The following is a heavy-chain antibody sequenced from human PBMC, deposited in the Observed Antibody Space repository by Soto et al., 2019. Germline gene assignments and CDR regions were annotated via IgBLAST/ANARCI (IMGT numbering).Heavy chain of an antibody. D-gene: IGHD6-19*01. V-gene: IGHV6-1*01. CDR2: TYYRSKWYN. J-gene: IGHJ4*02. CDR3: ARTSGHFDS. CDR1: GDSVSSNSPA. Sequence: SQTLSLTCAISGDSVSSNSPAWNWIRRSPSRGLEWLGRTYYRSKWYNEYAVSVKSRIAINPDTSKNQFSLQLNSVTPEDTAVYYCARTSGHFDSWGQGTLVTVSS.